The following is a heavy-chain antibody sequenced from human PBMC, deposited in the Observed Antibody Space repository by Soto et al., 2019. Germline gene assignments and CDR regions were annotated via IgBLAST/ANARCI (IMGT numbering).Heavy chain of an antibody. CDR2: ISSDGTNT. CDR3: ARDRWLHVGGDF. D-gene: IGHD5-12*01. CDR1: GFTFSTYA. J-gene: IGHJ4*02. V-gene: IGHV3-30-3*01. Sequence: QVQLVESGGGVVQPGRSLRLSCAASGFTFSTYAIHWVRQAPGKGLEWVAVISSDGTNTYYLDSVKGRFTISRDNSKNTGYLQMNNLRAEDTAIYYGARDRWLHVGGDFWGQGTLVTVSS.